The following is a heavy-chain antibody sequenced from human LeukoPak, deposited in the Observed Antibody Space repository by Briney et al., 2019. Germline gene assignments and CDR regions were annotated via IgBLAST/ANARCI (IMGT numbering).Heavy chain of an antibody. CDR2: IRYDGSNK. J-gene: IGHJ4*02. D-gene: IGHD3-9*01. V-gene: IGHV3-30*02. Sequence: GGSLRLSCAASGFTFSSYGMHWVRQAPGKGLEWVAFIRYDGSNKYYADSVKSRFTISRDNSKNTLYLQMNSLRAEDTAVYYCAKDSVLRYFDWVITQPTFDYWGQGTLVTVSS. CDR3: AKDSVLRYFDWVITQPTFDY. CDR1: GFTFSSYG.